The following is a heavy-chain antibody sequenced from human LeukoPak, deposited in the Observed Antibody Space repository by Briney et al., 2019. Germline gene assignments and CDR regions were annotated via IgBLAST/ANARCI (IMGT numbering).Heavy chain of an antibody. V-gene: IGHV4-59*08. CDR1: GGSISGYY. CDR3: ARLRSGSSGYYSMDV. J-gene: IGHJ6*02. CDR2: IYYSGIT. Sequence: SETLSLTCSVSGGSISGYYWSWIRQSPGKGLEWIRYIYYSGITNYTPSLKSRVTISVDTSKNQFSLKLSSVTAADTAVYYCARLRSGSSGYYSMDVWGQGTTVTVSS. D-gene: IGHD3-22*01.